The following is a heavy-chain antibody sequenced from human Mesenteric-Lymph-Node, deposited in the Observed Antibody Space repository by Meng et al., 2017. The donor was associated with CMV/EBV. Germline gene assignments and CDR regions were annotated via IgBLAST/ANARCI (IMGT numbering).Heavy chain of an antibody. D-gene: IGHD3-10*01. Sequence: ASVKVSCKASGYTFIGYYVQWVRQAPGQGLEWMGWINPNSGGTNYAQKFQGRVTMTRDTSISTAYMELSRLRSDDTAVYYCARGQIGGSGSYYNVRDYYYYGMDVWGQGTTVTVSS. CDR3: ARGQIGGSGSYYNVRDYYYYGMDV. V-gene: IGHV1-2*02. CDR1: GYTFIGYY. CDR2: INPNSGGT. J-gene: IGHJ6*02.